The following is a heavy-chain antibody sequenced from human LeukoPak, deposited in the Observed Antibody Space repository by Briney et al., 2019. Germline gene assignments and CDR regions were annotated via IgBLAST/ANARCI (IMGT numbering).Heavy chain of an antibody. CDR1: GGSVSSGTYY. Sequence: SETLSLTCTVSGGSVSSGTYYWSWIRQPPGTRLEWIGYIYYSGTTNYNPSFKSRVTMSVDTSKNQFPLKLSSVTAADTAVYYCARGAVVNGLDVWGQGTTVTVSS. J-gene: IGHJ6*02. CDR2: IYYSGTT. D-gene: IGHD3-16*02. V-gene: IGHV4-61*01. CDR3: ARGAVVNGLDV.